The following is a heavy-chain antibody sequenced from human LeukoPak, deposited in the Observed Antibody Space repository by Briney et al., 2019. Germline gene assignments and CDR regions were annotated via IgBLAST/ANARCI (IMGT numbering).Heavy chain of an antibody. CDR3: GKDNGYDSAGFFDY. J-gene: IGHJ4*02. CDR1: GFTFSIYA. Sequence: NPGGSLRLSCAASGFTFSIYAMTWFRQAPGKGLNRVSAISGSGGSTYYADSVKGRFTISRDNSKNTLYLQMNSLRAEDTAVYYCGKDNGYDSAGFFDYWGQGTLVTVSS. V-gene: IGHV3-23*01. D-gene: IGHD5-12*01. CDR2: ISGSGGST.